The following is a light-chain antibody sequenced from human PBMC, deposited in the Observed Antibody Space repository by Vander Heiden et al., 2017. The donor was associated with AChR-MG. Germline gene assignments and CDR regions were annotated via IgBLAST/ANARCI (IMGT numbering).Light chain of an antibody. V-gene: IGLV2-14*03. CDR2: DVS. CDR3: SSYTSSSTLVV. J-gene: IGLJ2*01. Sequence: QSALTQPASVSGSPGQSITICCTGTSSHVGGYTYDAWYQKNPGKAPKLMIYDVSNRPSGVSNRFSGSKSGNTASLTISGLQAEDEADYYCSSYTSSSTLVVFGGGTKL. CDR1: SSHVGGYTY.